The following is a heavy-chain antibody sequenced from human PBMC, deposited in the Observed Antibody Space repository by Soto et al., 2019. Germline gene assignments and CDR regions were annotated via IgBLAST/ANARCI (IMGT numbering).Heavy chain of an antibody. V-gene: IGHV4-34*01. CDR2: INHSGST. D-gene: IGHD6-6*01. CDR1: GGSFSGYY. J-gene: IGHJ6*02. CDR3: ARVRSIAARRGYYYYYGMDV. Sequence: SETLSLTCAVYGGSFSGYYWSWIRQPPGKGLEWIGEINHSGSTNYNPSLKSRVTISVDTSKNQFSLKLSSVTAADTAVYYCARVRSIAARRGYYYYYGMDVWGQGTTVTVSS.